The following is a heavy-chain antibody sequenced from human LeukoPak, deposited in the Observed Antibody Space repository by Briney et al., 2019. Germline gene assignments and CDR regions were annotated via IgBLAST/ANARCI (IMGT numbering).Heavy chain of an antibody. D-gene: IGHD4-23*01. Sequence: SETLSLTCTVSGDSSNNYYWSWIRQPAGKGLEWIGRIYTSGSTNYNPSLKSRVTMSVDTSKSQFSLKLSSVTAADTAVYYCARVLRWGFDYWGQGTLVTVSS. CDR1: GDSSNNYY. V-gene: IGHV4-4*07. J-gene: IGHJ4*02. CDR3: ARVLRWGFDY. CDR2: IYTSGST.